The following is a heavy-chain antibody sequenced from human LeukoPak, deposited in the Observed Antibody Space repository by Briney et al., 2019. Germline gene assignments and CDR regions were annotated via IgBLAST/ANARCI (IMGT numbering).Heavy chain of an antibody. J-gene: IGHJ3*02. CDR3: ASCIAASRRAFDI. CDR2: ISGSGGST. Sequence: GGSLRLSCAASGFTFSTYSMNWVRQAPGKGLEWVSAISGSGGSTYYADSVKGRFTISRDNSKDTLYLQMNSLRAEDTAVYYCASCIAASRRAFDIWGQGTMVTVSS. V-gene: IGHV3-23*01. CDR1: GFTFSTYS. D-gene: IGHD6-13*01.